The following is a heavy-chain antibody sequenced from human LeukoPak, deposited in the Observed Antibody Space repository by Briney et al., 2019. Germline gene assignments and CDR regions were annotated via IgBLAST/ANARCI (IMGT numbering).Heavy chain of an antibody. Sequence: GASVKVSCKASGYTFTSYGISWVRQAPGQGLEWMGWISAYNGNTNYAQKLQGRVTMTTDTSTSTAYMEPRSRRSDDTAVYYCARDREHDFWSGSDYWGQGTLVTVSS. D-gene: IGHD3-3*01. CDR2: ISAYNGNT. J-gene: IGHJ4*02. CDR1: GYTFTSYG. V-gene: IGHV1-18*01. CDR3: ARDREHDFWSGSDY.